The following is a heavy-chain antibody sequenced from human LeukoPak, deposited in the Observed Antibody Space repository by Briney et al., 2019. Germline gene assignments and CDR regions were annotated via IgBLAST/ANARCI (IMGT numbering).Heavy chain of an antibody. J-gene: IGHJ4*02. CDR3: ARGIQLSSTRGDYFDY. V-gene: IGHV3-66*01. CDR1: GFTVSSNY. CDR2: IYSGGST. Sequence: PGGSLRLSCAASGFTVSSNYMSWVRQAPGKGLEWVSVIYSGGSTYYADSVKGRFTISRDNSKNTLYLQMNSLRAEDTAVYYCARGIQLSSTRGDYFDYWGQGTLVTVSS. D-gene: IGHD5-18*01.